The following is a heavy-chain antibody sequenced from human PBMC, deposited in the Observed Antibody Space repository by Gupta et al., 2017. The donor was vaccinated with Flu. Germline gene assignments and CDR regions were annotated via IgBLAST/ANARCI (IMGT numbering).Heavy chain of an antibody. CDR1: GFTISSYA. CDR3: AKGYDYYDRSGTNY. J-gene: IGHJ4*02. Sequence: QVQLVESGGGVVQPGRSLRLSCAASGFTISSYAIHWVRQAPGKGLDWVAVISYDESNKYYVDSVKGRFTISRDNSKNTLYLQMNSLRAEDTAVYYCAKGYDYYDRSGTNYWGQGTLVTVSS. V-gene: IGHV3-30*18. D-gene: IGHD3-22*01. CDR2: ISYDESNK.